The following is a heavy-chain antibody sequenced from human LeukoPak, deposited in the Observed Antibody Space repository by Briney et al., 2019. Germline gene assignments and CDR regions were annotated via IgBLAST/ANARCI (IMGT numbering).Heavy chain of an antibody. V-gene: IGHV3-23*01. CDR1: GFTFSCYV. CDR3: AKPTIFGVVYY. Sequence: GGSLRLSCAASGFTFSCYVMSLVRQAPGKGLEWVSAISGNCGSTYYADSLKGRFTISRDNSKNTLYLQMNSLRAEDTAVYYCAKPTIFGVVYYWGQGTLVTVSS. D-gene: IGHD3-3*01. J-gene: IGHJ4*02. CDR2: ISGNCGST.